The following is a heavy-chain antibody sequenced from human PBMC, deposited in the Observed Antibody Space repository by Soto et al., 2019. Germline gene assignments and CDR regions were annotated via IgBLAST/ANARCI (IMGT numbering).Heavy chain of an antibody. CDR2: ISYDGSNK. CDR1: GFTFSSYA. J-gene: IGHJ4*02. CDR3: ARDSRAVAHYDFWSGYYLFDY. D-gene: IGHD3-3*01. Sequence: GGSLRLSCAASGFTFSSYAMHWVRQAPGKGLEWVAVISYDGSNKYYADSVKGRFTISRDNSKNTLYLQMNSLRAEDTAVYYCARDSRAVAHYDFWSGYYLFDYWGQGTLVTVSS. V-gene: IGHV3-30-3*01.